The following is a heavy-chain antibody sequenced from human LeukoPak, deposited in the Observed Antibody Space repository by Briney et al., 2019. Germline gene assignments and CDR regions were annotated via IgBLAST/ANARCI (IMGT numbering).Heavy chain of an antibody. D-gene: IGHD6-13*01. CDR3: AREEHSSSWYRGPGVPYYFDY. Sequence: ASVKVSCKASGYTFTSYGISWVRQAPGQGLEWMGGIIPMFGTVNYAQKFQGRVTITADKSTSTAYMELSSLRSEDTAVYYCAREEHSSSWYRGPGVPYYFDYWGQGTLVTVSS. CDR2: IIPMFGTV. CDR1: GYTFTSYG. J-gene: IGHJ4*02. V-gene: IGHV1-69*06.